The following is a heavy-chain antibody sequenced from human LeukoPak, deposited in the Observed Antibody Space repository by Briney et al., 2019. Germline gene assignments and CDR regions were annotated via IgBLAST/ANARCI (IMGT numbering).Heavy chain of an antibody. CDR2: IYYSGST. CDR1: GGSFSGYY. V-gene: IGHV4-59*01. CDR3: WGHYYGSGRRGTYYYGMDV. Sequence: SETLSLTCAVYGGSFSGYYWSWIRQPPGKGLEWIGYIYYSGSTNYNPSLKSRVTISVDTSKNQFSLKLSSVTAADTAVYYCWGHYYGSGRRGTYYYGMDVWGQGTTVTVSS. D-gene: IGHD3-10*01. J-gene: IGHJ6*02.